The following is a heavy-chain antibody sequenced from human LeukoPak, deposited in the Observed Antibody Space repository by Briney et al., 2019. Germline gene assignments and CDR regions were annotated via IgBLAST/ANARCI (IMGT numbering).Heavy chain of an antibody. D-gene: IGHD1-14*01. CDR2: IYYSGST. V-gene: IGHV4-59*01. Sequence: PGGSLRLSCAASGFTFSNAWMSWVRQAPGKGLEWVGYIYYSGSTNYNPSLKSRVTISVDTSKNQFSLKLSSVTAADTAVYYCARGPDGAFDYWGQGTLVTVSS. CDR1: GFTFSNAW. CDR3: ARGPDGAFDY. J-gene: IGHJ4*02.